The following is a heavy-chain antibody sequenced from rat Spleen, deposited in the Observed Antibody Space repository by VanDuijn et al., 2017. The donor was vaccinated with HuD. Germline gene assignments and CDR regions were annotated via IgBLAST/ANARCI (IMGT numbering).Heavy chain of an antibody. V-gene: IGHV5-29*01. J-gene: IGHJ3*01. Sequence: EVQLVESGGGLVQPGNSLKLSCAASGFTFRNSGMAWVRQAPTKGLEWVSTISFDGSSTFYRDSVKGRFTISRDNAKSTLYLQMDSLRSEDTATYFCARHFSPADYYSSFPVLYWGQGTLVTVSS. CDR3: ARHFSPADYYSSFPVLY. D-gene: IGHD1-2*01. CDR1: GFTFRNSG. CDR2: ISFDGSST.